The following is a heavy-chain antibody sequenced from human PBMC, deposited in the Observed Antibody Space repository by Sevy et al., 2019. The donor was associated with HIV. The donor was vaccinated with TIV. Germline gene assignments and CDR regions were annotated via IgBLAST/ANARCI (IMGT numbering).Heavy chain of an antibody. CDR1: GFTFSSYG. V-gene: IGHV3-30*02. CDR3: ASDILTGSDY. Sequence: GGSLRLSCAASGFTFSSYGMNWVRHAPGKGLEWVAFIFYDGSDEYYADSVKGRFTISRDNSKNTLYLQMNSLRAADTAVYYCASDILTGSDYWGQGTLVTVSS. CDR2: IFYDGSDE. J-gene: IGHJ4*02. D-gene: IGHD3-9*01.